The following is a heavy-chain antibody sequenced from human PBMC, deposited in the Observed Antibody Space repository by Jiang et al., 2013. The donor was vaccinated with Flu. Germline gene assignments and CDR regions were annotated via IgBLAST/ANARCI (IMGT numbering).Heavy chain of an antibody. CDR2: ISSSSSYI. D-gene: IGHD2-2*01. CDR1: GFTFSSYS. CDR3: ARDFIVVVPAAFDY. J-gene: IGHJ4*02. V-gene: IGHV3-21*01. Sequence: QLVEVWGRAWSSLGGPVRLSCAASGFTFSSYSMNWVRQAPGKGLEWVSSISSSSSYIYYADSVKGRFTISRDNAKNSLYLQMNSLRAEDTAVYYCARDFIVVVPAAFDYWGQGTLVTVSS.